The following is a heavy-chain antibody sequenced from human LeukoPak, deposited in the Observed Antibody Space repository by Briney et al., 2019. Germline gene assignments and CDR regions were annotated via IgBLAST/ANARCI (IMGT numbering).Heavy chain of an antibody. CDR3: ARDVVVVVAADSNFDY. J-gene: IGHJ4*02. CDR2: ITGSGPYM. CDR1: GFTFSTFA. Sequence: GGSLRLSCAASGFTFSTFAMHWVRLSPGKGLEWVSSITGSGPYMLYADSVKHRFTISRDNTKNLLYLEMNSLRAEDTAVYYCARDVVVVVAADSNFDYWGQGTLVTVSS. V-gene: IGHV3-21*06. D-gene: IGHD2-15*01.